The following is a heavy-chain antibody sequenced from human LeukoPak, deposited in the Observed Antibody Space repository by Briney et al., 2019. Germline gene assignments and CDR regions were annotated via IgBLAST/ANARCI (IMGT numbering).Heavy chain of an antibody. D-gene: IGHD3-22*01. Sequence: GGSLRLSCAASGFTFCSYSMNWVREAPGKGMEWVSYISSSGSTIYYADSVKGRFTISRDNAKNSLYLQMNSLRAEDTAVYYCARGRPPYYYDSSGYSDYWGQGTLVTVSS. CDR2: ISSSGSTI. CDR1: GFTFCSYS. V-gene: IGHV3-48*04. J-gene: IGHJ4*02. CDR3: ARGRPPYYYDSSGYSDY.